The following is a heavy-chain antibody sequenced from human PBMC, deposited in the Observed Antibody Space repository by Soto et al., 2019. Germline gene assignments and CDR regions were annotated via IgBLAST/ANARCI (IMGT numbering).Heavy chain of an antibody. Sequence: GGSLRLSCSASGFTFSTYDMHWVRQAAGKGLEWVSTIGTTGDTYYPSSVKGRFAFSRENAKNSLYFQINSLRVEDTAVYYCARGSYVAMEVWGQGTSVTVSS. CDR2: IGTTGDT. CDR1: GFTFSTYD. J-gene: IGHJ6*02. D-gene: IGHD3-16*01. V-gene: IGHV3-13*01. CDR3: ARGSYVAMEV.